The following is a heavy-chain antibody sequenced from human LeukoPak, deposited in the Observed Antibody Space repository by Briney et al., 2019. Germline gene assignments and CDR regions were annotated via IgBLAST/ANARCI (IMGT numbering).Heavy chain of an antibody. J-gene: IGHJ3*02. CDR1: GFTFSSYV. D-gene: IGHD2-2*01. V-gene: IGHV3-23*01. Sequence: GGSLRLSCAASGFTFSSYVMSWVRQAPGKGLEWVSAISGSGGSTYFADSVKGRFAISRDNSKNTLYLQMNSLSAEDTAIYYCARGLGSSTSRHTFDIWGQGTMVTVSS. CDR3: ARGLGSSTSRHTFDI. CDR2: ISGSGGST.